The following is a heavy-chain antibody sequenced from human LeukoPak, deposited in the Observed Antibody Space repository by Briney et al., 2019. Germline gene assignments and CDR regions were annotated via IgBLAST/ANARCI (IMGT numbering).Heavy chain of an antibody. CDR3: AKDYSDSKVGDVFFEY. Sequence: PGGSLTLSYAASGLTFSNYAMSWFRQAPGKGLEWVSGITSGFTPHYADSVKGRFTISRDNSKNTFHLQMNSLRAEDTAVYYCAKDYSDSKVGDVFFEYWGQEILVTVSS. CDR2: ITSGFTP. D-gene: IGHD1-26*01. J-gene: IGHJ4*02. CDR1: GLTFSNYA. V-gene: IGHV3-23*01.